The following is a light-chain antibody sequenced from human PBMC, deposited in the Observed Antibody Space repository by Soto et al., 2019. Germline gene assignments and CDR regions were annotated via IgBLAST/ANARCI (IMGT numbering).Light chain of an antibody. Sequence: EIVLTQSPATLSLSPGERATLSCRASQSLSGYLAWYQQKPGQAPRLLIYDASNRATGIPARFSGSGSETDFTLTISSLEPEDFAVYYCQQRSNWPHSITFGQGTRREIK. CDR1: QSLSGY. J-gene: IGKJ5*01. V-gene: IGKV3-11*01. CDR3: QQRSNWPHSIT. CDR2: DAS.